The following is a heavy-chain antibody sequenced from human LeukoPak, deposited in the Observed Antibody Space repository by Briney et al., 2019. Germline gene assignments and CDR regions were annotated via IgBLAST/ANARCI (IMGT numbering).Heavy chain of an antibody. CDR3: AREVHMITFGGAIDRWDAFDI. Sequence: SETLSLTCTVSGGSISSYYWSWIRQPPGKGLEWIGYIYYSGSTNYNPSLKSRVTISVDTSKNQFSLKLSSVTAADTAVYYCAREVHMITFGGAIDRWDAFDIWGQGTMVTVSS. CDR2: IYYSGST. V-gene: IGHV4-59*01. D-gene: IGHD3-16*02. CDR1: GGSISSYY. J-gene: IGHJ3*02.